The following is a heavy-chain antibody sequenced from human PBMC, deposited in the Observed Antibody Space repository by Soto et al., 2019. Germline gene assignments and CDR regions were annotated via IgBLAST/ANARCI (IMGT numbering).Heavy chain of an antibody. CDR1: GFKFGDYA. D-gene: IGHD2-15*01. J-gene: IGHJ6*02. Sequence: AGGSLRLSCEASGFKFGDYAMHWVRQAPGKGLEWVSGVSWNSEIVGYADSVKGRFTISRDNAKNSLYLEMNSLRTEDTALYYCAKDRGPCSGNKCSSLYYYYGMDVWGQGTMVTVSS. V-gene: IGHV3-9*01. CDR3: AKDRGPCSGNKCSSLYYYYGMDV. CDR2: VSWNSEIV.